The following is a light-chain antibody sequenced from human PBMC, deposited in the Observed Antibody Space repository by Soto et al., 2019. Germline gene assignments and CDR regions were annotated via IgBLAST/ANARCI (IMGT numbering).Light chain of an antibody. Sequence: QSVLTQPASVSGSPGQSIAISCTGTSSDVGGYNYVSRYQQHPGKASKLMLYDVAIRPSGVSDRFSGSKSGNTASLTISGLQAEDEADYYCTSYTTSSTYVFGTGTKVTVL. V-gene: IGLV2-14*01. CDR3: TSYTTSSTYV. CDR2: DVA. J-gene: IGLJ1*01. CDR1: SSDVGGYNY.